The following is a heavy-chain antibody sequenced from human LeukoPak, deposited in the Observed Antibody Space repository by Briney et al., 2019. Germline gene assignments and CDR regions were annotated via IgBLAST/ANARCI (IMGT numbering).Heavy chain of an antibody. Sequence: SETLSLTCAVYGGSFSGYYWSWIRQPPGKGLERIGKINHSGSTNYNPSLESRVTILVDTSKNQFSLKLSSVTAADTAVYYCARGENMLGPWGQGTLVTVSS. J-gene: IGHJ4*02. CDR1: GGSFSGYY. CDR3: ARGENMLGP. CDR2: INHSGST. D-gene: IGHD2/OR15-2a*01. V-gene: IGHV4-34*01.